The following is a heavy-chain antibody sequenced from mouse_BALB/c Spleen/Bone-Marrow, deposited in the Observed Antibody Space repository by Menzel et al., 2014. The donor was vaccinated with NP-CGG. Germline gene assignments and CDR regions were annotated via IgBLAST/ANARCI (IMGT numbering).Heavy chain of an antibody. CDR3: ARKGADYEDY. J-gene: IGHJ2*01. CDR1: GYTFTSYW. D-gene: IGHD2-4*01. CDR2: INPSNGRT. V-gene: IGHV1S81*02. Sequence: QVQLQQPGAELVKPGASVKLSCKASGYTFTSYWMHWVKQRPGQGLEWIGEINPSNGRTNYNEKFKTKATLTIDKSSSTAYMQLSRLTSEDSAVYYCARKGADYEDYWGQGTTLTVSS.